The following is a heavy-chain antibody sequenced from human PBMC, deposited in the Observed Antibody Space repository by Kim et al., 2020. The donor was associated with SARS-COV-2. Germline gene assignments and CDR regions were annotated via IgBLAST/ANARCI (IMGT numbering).Heavy chain of an antibody. CDR2: IYYSGST. CDR3: ARGNYDYVWGSYRYTWGGAFDI. D-gene: IGHD3-16*02. V-gene: IGHV4-30-4*01. CDR1: GGSISSGDYY. Sequence: SETLSLTCTVSGGSISSGDYYWSWIRQPPGKGLEWIGYIYYSGSTYYNPSLKSRVTISVDTSKNQFSLKLSSVTAADTAVYYCARGNYDYVWGSYRYTWGGAFDIWGQGTMVTVSS. J-gene: IGHJ3*02.